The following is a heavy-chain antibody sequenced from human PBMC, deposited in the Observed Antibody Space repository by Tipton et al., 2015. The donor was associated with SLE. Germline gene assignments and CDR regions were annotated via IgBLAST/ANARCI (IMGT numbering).Heavy chain of an antibody. D-gene: IGHD4-23*01. CDR2: IYAGGST. CDR1: GFTFNSYA. V-gene: IGHV3-23*03. CDR3: ASQLPILDAFDI. Sequence: SLRLSCAASGFTFNSYAMNWVRQTPGKGLEWVALIYAGGSTFYADSVKGRFTISRDNSKDMLYLQMNSLRAEDTAVYYCASQLPILDAFDIWGQGTMVTVSS. J-gene: IGHJ3*02.